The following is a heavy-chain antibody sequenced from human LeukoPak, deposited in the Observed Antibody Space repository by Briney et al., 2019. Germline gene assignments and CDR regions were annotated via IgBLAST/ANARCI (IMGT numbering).Heavy chain of an antibody. V-gene: IGHV3-23*01. D-gene: IGHD3-10*01. CDR1: GFTFSSYA. J-gene: IGHJ6*02. Sequence: PGGSLRLSCAASGFTFSSYAMSWVRQAPGKGLEWVSAISGSGGSTYYADSVKDRFTISSDNSKNTLYLQMNSLRAEDTAVYYCAKEGGSGSYHSYYYYYGMDVWGQGTTVTVSS. CDR2: ISGSGGST. CDR3: AKEGGSGSYHSYYYYYGMDV.